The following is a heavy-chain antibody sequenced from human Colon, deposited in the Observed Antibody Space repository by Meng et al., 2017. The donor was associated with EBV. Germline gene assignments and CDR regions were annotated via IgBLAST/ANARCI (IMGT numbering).Heavy chain of an antibody. CDR2: IYYSGST. Sequence: VELQGSGPGRLKPSEALALTCTVSGGSIGSYYWSWLRQPPGKGLEWIGYIYYSGSTNYNPSLKSRVTISVDTSKNQFSLKLSSVTAADTAVYYCARHFINWFDPWGQGTLVTVSS. V-gene: IGHV4-59*08. CDR3: ARHFINWFDP. CDR1: GGSIGSYY. J-gene: IGHJ5*02.